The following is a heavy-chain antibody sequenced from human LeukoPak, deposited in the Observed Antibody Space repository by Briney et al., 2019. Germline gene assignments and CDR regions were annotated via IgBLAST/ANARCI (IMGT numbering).Heavy chain of an antibody. Sequence: ASVKVSCKASGYTFTSYGISWVRQAPGQGLEWMGWINPNSGGTNYAQKFQGRVTMTRDTSISTAYMELSRLRSDDTAVYYCARDGAPLAVPALDYWGQGTLVTVSS. CDR2: INPNSGGT. D-gene: IGHD2-2*01. V-gene: IGHV1-2*02. CDR3: ARDGAPLAVPALDY. CDR1: GYTFTSYG. J-gene: IGHJ4*02.